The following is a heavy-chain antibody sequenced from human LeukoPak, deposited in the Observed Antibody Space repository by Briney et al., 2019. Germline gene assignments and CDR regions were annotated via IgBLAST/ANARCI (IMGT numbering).Heavy chain of an antibody. J-gene: IGHJ3*02. D-gene: IGHD3-10*01. CDR2: ISGDGSTT. Sequence: GGSLRLCCAASGFTLSSYWMHWVRQGPGKGLVWVSCISGDGSTTTYADSVKGRFTISRDNAKNTLYLQMNSLRAEDTAVYYCASGLVRGVGDAFDIWGQGTMVTVSS. CDR3: ASGLVRGVGDAFDI. V-gene: IGHV3-74*01. CDR1: GFTLSSYW.